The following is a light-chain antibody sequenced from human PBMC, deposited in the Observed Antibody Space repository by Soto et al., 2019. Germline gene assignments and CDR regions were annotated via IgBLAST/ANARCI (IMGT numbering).Light chain of an antibody. Sequence: QSALTQPPSASGSPGQSVTISCTGTSSDIGGYNYVSWYQQHPGKAPKLMIYEVTSRPSGVPDRFSGSKSGNTASLTVSGIQAEDEADYYCSSYSGSNNPYVFGTGTKVTVL. J-gene: IGLJ1*01. CDR1: SSDIGGYNY. CDR2: EVT. V-gene: IGLV2-8*01. CDR3: SSYSGSNNPYV.